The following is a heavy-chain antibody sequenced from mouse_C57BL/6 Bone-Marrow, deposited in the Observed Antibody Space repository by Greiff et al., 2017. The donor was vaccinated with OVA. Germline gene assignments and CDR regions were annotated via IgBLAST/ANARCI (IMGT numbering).Heavy chain of an antibody. J-gene: IGHJ3*01. Sequence: EVHLVESGGGLVKPGGSLKLSCAASGFTFSSYAMSWVRQTPEKRLEWVATISDGGSYTYYPDNVKGRFTLSRDNAKNNLYLQMSHLKSEDTAMYYCARDYYYGTAWFAYWGQGTLVTVSA. D-gene: IGHD1-1*01. CDR1: GFTFSSYA. V-gene: IGHV5-4*01. CDR3: ARDYYYGTAWFAY. CDR2: ISDGGSYT.